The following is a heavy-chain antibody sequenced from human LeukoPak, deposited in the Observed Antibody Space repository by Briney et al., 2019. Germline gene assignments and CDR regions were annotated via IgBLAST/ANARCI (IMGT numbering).Heavy chain of an antibody. J-gene: IGHJ5*02. V-gene: IGHV4-39*07. CDR3: ARKPITGTTASLSWFDP. CDR2: INHSGST. CDR1: GGSISSGSYY. Sequence: PSQTLSLTCTVSGGSISSGSYYWSWIRQPPGKGLEWIGEINHSGSTNYNPSLKSRVTISVDTSKNQFSLKLSSVTAADTAVYYCARKPITGTTASLSWFDPWGQGTLVTVSS. D-gene: IGHD1-20*01.